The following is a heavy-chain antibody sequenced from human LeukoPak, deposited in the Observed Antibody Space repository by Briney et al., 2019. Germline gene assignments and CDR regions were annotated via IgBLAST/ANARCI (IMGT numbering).Heavy chain of an antibody. CDR3: AREISGSYFGVWFDP. D-gene: IGHD1-26*01. CDR1: GYTFTGYY. Sequence: ASVKVSCKASGYTFTGYYMHWVRQAPGQGLEWMGWINPNSGGTNYAQKFQGRVTMTRDTSISTAYMELSRLRSDDTAVYYCAREISGSYFGVWFDPWGQGTLVTVSS. V-gene: IGHV1-2*02. CDR2: INPNSGGT. J-gene: IGHJ5*02.